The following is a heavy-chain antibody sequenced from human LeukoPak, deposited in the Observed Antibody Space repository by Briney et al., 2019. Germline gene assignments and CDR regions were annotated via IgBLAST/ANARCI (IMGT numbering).Heavy chain of an antibody. Sequence: ASVKVSCKASGYTFTNFDINWVRQAPGQGLEWMGWINPNSGGTNYAQKFQGRVTMTRDTSISTAYMELSRLRSDDTAVYYCARGPYYMDVWGKGTTVTVSS. CDR2: INPNSGGT. CDR3: ARGPYYMDV. J-gene: IGHJ6*03. CDR1: GYTFTNFD. V-gene: IGHV1-2*02.